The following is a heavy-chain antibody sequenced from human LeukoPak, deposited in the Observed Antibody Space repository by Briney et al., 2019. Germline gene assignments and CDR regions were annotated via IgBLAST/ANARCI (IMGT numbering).Heavy chain of an antibody. Sequence: SETLSLTCTVSGGSISSSSYYWGWIRQPPGKGLEWIGSIYYSGSTYYNPSLKSRVTISVDTSKNQFSLKLSSVTAADTAVYYCARHSGDGYNLFLDYWGQGTLVTVSS. CDR3: ARHSGDGYNLFLDY. D-gene: IGHD5-12*01. CDR1: GGSISSSSYY. J-gene: IGHJ4*02. CDR2: IYYSGST. V-gene: IGHV4-39*01.